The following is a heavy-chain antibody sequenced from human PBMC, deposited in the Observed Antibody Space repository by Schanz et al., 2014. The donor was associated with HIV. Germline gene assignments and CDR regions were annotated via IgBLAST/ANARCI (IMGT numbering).Heavy chain of an antibody. Sequence: EVQLLESGGGLVQPGGSLRVSCAASGFMFISYGMSWVRQAPGKGLEWVSLIGSGGGRTYYADSVKGRFTVSRDNSKNMLYLQMNSLRAEDTAVYYCAKDPHWNYYDSSGYPYYFDYWGQGTLVTVSS. CDR3: AKDPHWNYYDSSGYPYYFDY. J-gene: IGHJ4*02. D-gene: IGHD3-22*01. CDR2: IGSGGGRT. CDR1: GFMFISYG. V-gene: IGHV3-23*01.